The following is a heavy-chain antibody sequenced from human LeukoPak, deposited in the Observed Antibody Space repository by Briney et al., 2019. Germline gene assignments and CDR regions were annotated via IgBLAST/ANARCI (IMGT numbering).Heavy chain of an antibody. J-gene: IGHJ4*02. CDR1: GYSFTSYW. D-gene: IGHD3-10*01. CDR3: ARHYYGSGSFYNPPKYFDY. Sequence: RESLKISCKGSGYSFTSYWIGWVRQMPGKGLEWMGIIFPGDSDTRYSPSFLGQVTISADKSIITAYLQWSSLKASDTAMYYCARHYYGSGSFYNPPKYFDYWGQGTLVTVSS. V-gene: IGHV5-51*01. CDR2: IFPGDSDT.